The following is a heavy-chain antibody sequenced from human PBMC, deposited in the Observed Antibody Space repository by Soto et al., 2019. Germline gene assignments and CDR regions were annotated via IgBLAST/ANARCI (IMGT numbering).Heavy chain of an antibody. Sequence: ASVKVSCKASGYTFTSYDINWVRQATGQGLEWMGWMNPNSGNTGYAQKFQGRVTMTRNTSISTAYMELSSLRSEDTAVYYCARGGGSIAARPDYYYGMDVWGQGTTVTVSS. V-gene: IGHV1-8*01. J-gene: IGHJ6*02. CDR3: ARGGGSIAARPDYYYGMDV. CDR1: GYTFTSYD. D-gene: IGHD6-6*01. CDR2: MNPNSGNT.